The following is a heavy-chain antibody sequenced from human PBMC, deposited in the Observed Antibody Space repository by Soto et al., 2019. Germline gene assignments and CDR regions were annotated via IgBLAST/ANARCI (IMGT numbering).Heavy chain of an antibody. J-gene: IGHJ6*02. D-gene: IGHD2-2*02. CDR3: ARTYCSSTSCYTYYYGMDV. V-gene: IGHV5-10-1*01. Sequence: GESLTLSCKGSGYTFASYWIIWVRQMPGKGPEWMGRIDPSDSYTNYSPSFQGHVTTSADKSISTAYLQWSSLKASDTAMYYCARTYCSSTSCYTYYYGMDVWGQGTTVTVSS. CDR1: GYTFASYW. CDR2: IDPSDSYT.